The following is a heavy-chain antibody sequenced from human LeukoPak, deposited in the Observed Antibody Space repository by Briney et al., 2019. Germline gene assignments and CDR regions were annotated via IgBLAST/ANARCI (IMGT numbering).Heavy chain of an antibody. CDR1: GGSISSSSYY. D-gene: IGHD3-22*01. Sequence: PSETLSLTCTVSGGSISSSSYYWGWIRQPPGKGLEWIGSIYYSGSTYYKSSLKSRVTISVDTSKNQFSLKLSSVTAADTAVYYCAREALHPMLYYYDSVWGQGTLVTVSS. V-gene: IGHV4-39*07. J-gene: IGHJ4*02. CDR2: IYYSGST. CDR3: AREALHPMLYYYDSV.